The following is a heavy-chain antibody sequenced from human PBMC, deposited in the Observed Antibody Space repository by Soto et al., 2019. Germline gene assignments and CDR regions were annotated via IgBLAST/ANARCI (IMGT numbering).Heavy chain of an antibody. D-gene: IGHD2-21*02. CDR3: ATLTAPSDY. CDR1: GFTFRNYF. CDR2: MSSDESTV. J-gene: IGHJ4*02. Sequence: QVQLVESGGGLVKPGGSLRLSCVASGFTFRNYFMNWIRQAPGKGPEWLSYMSSDESTVFYADSVKGRFTTSRDNAKNSVYLQMNSLRAEYTAVYYCATLTAPSDYWGQGSLVTVSS. V-gene: IGHV3-11*01.